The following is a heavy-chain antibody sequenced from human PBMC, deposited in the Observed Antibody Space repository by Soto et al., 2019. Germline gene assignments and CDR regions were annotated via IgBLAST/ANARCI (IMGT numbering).Heavy chain of an antibody. CDR1: GGSISSYY. CDR2: IYYSGST. Sequence: QVQLQESDPGLVKPSETLSLTCTVSGGSISSYYWSWIRQPPGKGLEWIGYIYYSGSTNYNPSLNSRVTISVDTSKKQFSLKLSPVTAADTAVYYCARRWGRTFDYWGQGTLVTVSS. D-gene: IGHD7-27*01. CDR3: ARRWGRTFDY. J-gene: IGHJ4*02. V-gene: IGHV4-59*08.